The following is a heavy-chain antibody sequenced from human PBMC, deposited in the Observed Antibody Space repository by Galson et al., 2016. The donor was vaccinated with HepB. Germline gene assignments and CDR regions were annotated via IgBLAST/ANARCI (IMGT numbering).Heavy chain of an antibody. CDR1: GFTFRSYT. J-gene: IGHJ4*02. Sequence: SLRLSCAASGFTFRSYTMSWVRQAPGKGLEWVSAITGSGTSTYYADSVKGRLTISRDNSKNTLYLQMNSLRAEDTAVYYCAKAYSSGWYFCDYWGQGTLVTVSS. CDR3: AKAYSSGWYFCDY. CDR2: ITGSGTST. V-gene: IGHV3-23*01. D-gene: IGHD6-19*01.